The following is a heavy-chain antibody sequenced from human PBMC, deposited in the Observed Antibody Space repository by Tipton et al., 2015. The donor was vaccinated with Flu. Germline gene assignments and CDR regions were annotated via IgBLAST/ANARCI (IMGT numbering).Heavy chain of an antibody. CDR1: GYSINSGYY. CDR3: ASAKNAQSIAAAESAFDI. CDR2: IYHSGST. D-gene: IGHD6-13*01. J-gene: IGHJ3*02. Sequence: TLSLTCAVSGYSINSGYYWGWIRQPPGKGLEWIGSIYHSGSTYYNPSLKSRVTISVDTSKNQFSLKLSSVTAADTAVYYCASAKNAQSIAAAESAFDIWGQGTMVTVSS. V-gene: IGHV4-38-2*01.